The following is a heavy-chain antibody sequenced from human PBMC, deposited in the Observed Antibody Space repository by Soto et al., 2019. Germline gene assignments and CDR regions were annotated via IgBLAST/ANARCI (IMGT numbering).Heavy chain of an antibody. Sequence: SGPTLVNPTQTLTLTCTFSGFSLGTGGVGVGWIRQPPGKALEYLALIYWNDTKRYSPSLESRLTITRDTSKNQVVLTLTNIDPVDTATYYCTHTLWLRPDSWGQGTLVTVSS. V-gene: IGHV2-5*01. CDR3: THTLWLRPDS. J-gene: IGHJ5*01. CDR1: GFSLGTGGVG. D-gene: IGHD5-12*01. CDR2: IYWNDTK.